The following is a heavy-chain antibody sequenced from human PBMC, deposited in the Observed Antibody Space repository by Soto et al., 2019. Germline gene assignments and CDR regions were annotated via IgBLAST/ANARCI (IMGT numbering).Heavy chain of an antibody. CDR3: GYYDSSGYYYGFH. CDR1: GGSFSGYY. V-gene: IGHV4-34*01. D-gene: IGHD3-22*01. Sequence: QVQLQQWGAGLLKPSETLSLTCAVYGGSFSGYYWSWIRQPPGKGLEWIGEINHSGSTNYNPSLKSRVTISVDTSKNQFSLKLSSVTAADTAVYYCGYYDSSGYYYGFHWGQGTLVTVSS. CDR2: INHSGST. J-gene: IGHJ4*02.